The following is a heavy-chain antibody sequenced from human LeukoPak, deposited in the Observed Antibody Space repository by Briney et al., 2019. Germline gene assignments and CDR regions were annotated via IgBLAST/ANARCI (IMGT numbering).Heavy chain of an antibody. Sequence: GGSLRLSCAGSGFLFSNYWMAWVRQAPGKGPEWVANMKEDGGEINYVDSVKGRFTISRDNTKNSLDLQMNSLRVDDTAVYYCVRDRGYSTFDYWGQGTLVIVSS. V-gene: IGHV3-7*01. J-gene: IGHJ4*02. D-gene: IGHD4-23*01. CDR2: MKEDGGEI. CDR1: GFLFSNYW. CDR3: VRDRGYSTFDY.